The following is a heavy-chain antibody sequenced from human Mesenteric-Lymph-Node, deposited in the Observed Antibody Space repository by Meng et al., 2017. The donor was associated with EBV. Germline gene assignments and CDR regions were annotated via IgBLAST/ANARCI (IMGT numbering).Heavy chain of an antibody. CDR1: GGSIDNYY. V-gene: IGHV4-59*01. J-gene: IGHJ4*02. CDR3: ARENVGVFDY. Sequence: QVQLQESGPGLVKPSETLFLTCTVSGGSIDNYYWSWIRQPPGKGLEWIGYIYYSGTTNSNPSLKSRVTISLDTPKNQFSLKLSSVTAADTAVYYCARENVGVFDYWGQGTLVTVSS. CDR2: IYYSGTT. D-gene: IGHD1-26*01.